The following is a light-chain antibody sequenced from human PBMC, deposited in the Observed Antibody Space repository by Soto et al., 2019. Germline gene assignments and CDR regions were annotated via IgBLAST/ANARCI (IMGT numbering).Light chain of an antibody. V-gene: IGLV4-69*01. Sequence: QLVLTQSPSVSASLGASVNLTCTLSSGHTTYAIAWHQVQSGKGPRFLMRINSDGSHNKGDGVPARFSGASSGAERFLIISSLQSDDETDYYCQAWGPGIVVFGGGTKVTVL. J-gene: IGLJ2*01. CDR1: SGHTTYA. CDR2: INSDGSH. CDR3: QAWGPGIVV.